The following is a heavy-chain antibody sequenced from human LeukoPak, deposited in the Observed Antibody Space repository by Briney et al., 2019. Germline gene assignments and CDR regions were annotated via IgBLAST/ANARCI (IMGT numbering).Heavy chain of an antibody. Sequence: PSETLSLTCAVSGGSFSGYYWSWIRQPAGKGLEWIGRIYTSGSTNYNPSLKSRVTMSVDTSKNQFSLKLSSVTAADTAVYCCARRRVCSGGSCGAFDNWGQGTMVTVSS. D-gene: IGHD2-15*01. V-gene: IGHV4-4*07. J-gene: IGHJ3*02. CDR1: GGSFSGYY. CDR3: ARRRVCSGGSCGAFDN. CDR2: IYTSGST.